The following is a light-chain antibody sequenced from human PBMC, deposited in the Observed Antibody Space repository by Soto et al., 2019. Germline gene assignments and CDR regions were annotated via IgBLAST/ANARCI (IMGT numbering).Light chain of an antibody. CDR3: QQYGSSPWT. CDR2: GAS. CDR1: QSVSSSY. Sequence: EIVLTQSPGTLSLSPGERATLSCRASQSVSSSYLAWYQQKPGQAPRLLIYGASSRGTGIPDRFSGSGSGTDFTLTISRLEPEDFAVYYCQQYGSSPWTFXQGTKVDIK. V-gene: IGKV3-20*01. J-gene: IGKJ1*01.